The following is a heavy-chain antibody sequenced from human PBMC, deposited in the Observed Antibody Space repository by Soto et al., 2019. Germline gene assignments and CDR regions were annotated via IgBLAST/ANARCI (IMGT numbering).Heavy chain of an antibody. V-gene: IGHV5-51*01. CDR1: GYSFTSYW. Sequence: GESRKISCKGSGYSFTSYWIGWVRQMPGKGLEWMGIIYPGDSDTRYSPSFQGQVTISADKSISTAYLQWSSLKASDTAMYYCARLDLTDYYYYGMDVWGPATTVTVS. J-gene: IGHJ6*02. CDR2: IYPGDSDT. D-gene: IGHD3-9*01. CDR3: ARLDLTDYYYYGMDV.